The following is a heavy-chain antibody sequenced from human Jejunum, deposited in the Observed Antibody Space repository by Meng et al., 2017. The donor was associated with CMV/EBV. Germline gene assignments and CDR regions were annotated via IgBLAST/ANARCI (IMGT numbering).Heavy chain of an antibody. D-gene: IGHD4-23*01. V-gene: IGHV1-2*06. CDR1: GYNFIGYY. J-gene: IGHJ4*02. Sequence: SGYNFIGYYIHWVRQAPGQGLEWMGRIDTNSGGTNYPQEFQGRVTMTGDTSISTAYMDLHSLRSDDTAVYFCTREKTGYGGPRFDYWGQGTLVTVSS. CDR2: IDTNSGGT. CDR3: TREKTGYGGPRFDY.